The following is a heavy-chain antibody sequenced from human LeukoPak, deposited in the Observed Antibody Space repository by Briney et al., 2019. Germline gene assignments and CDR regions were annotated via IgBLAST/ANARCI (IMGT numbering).Heavy chain of an antibody. D-gene: IGHD3-16*02. J-gene: IGHJ4*02. Sequence: SETLSLTCAVYGGSFSGYYWSWIRQPPGKGLEWIGEINHSGSTNYNPSLKSRVTISVDTSKNQFSLKLSSVTAADTAVYYCASAYHVWGSYRRRNFDYWGQGTLVTVSS. CDR1: GGSFSGYY. CDR3: ASAYHVWGSYRRRNFDY. CDR2: INHSGST. V-gene: IGHV4-34*01.